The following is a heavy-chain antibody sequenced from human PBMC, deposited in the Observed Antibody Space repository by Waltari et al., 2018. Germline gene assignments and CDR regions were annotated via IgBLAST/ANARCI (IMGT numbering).Heavy chain of an antibody. V-gene: IGHV4-34*01. CDR1: GGSFSGYY. CDR3: ARGGVVVAANHYYYGMDV. CDR2: INHSVST. Sequence: QVQLQQWGAGLLKPSETLSLTCAVYGGSFSGYYWRWIRQPPGKGLEWIGEINHSVSTNYTPSLKSRVTISVDTSRNQFSLKLSSVTAADTAVYYCARGGVVVAANHYYYGMDVWGQGTTVTVSS. J-gene: IGHJ6*02. D-gene: IGHD2-15*01.